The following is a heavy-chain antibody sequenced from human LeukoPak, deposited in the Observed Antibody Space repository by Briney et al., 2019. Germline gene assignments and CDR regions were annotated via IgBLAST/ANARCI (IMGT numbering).Heavy chain of an antibody. D-gene: IGHD3-3*01. CDR3: ARPQFITIFGVVLGAFDI. CDR1: GGTFSSYA. CDR2: IIPIFGTA. V-gene: IGHV1-69*13. J-gene: IGHJ3*02. Sequence: SVKVSCKASGGTFSSYAISWVRQAPGQGLEWMGGIIPIFGTANYAQKFQGRVTITADESTSTAYMELSSPRSEDTAVHYCARPQFITIFGVVLGAFDIWGQGTMVTVSS.